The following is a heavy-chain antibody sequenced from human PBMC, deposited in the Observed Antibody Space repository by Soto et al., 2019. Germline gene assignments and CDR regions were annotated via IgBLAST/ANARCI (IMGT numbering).Heavy chain of an antibody. J-gene: IGHJ5*02. CDR3: ATSGSGWYGGGTWFDP. CDR2: FDPEDGET. CDR1: GYTLTELS. V-gene: IGHV1-24*01. D-gene: IGHD6-19*01. Sequence: GASVKVSCKVSGYTLTELSMHWVRQAPGKGLEWMGGFDPEDGETIYAQKFQGRVTMTGDTSTDTAYMELSSLRSEDTAVYYCATSGSGWYGGGTWFDPWGQGTLVTVSS.